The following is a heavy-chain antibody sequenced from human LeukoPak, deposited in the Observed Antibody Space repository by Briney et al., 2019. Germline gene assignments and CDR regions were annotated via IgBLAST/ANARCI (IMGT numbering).Heavy chain of an antibody. D-gene: IGHD6-13*01. J-gene: IGHJ5*02. CDR1: GYPISSSSYY. Sequence: PSETLSLTCTVSGYPISSSSYYWGWMRQSPGKGLEWSGTIYYSGTTYYNPSLKSRLTISIDTSKNQFSLKVTSVTAADTAVYYCARRLSSSWSEDNWFDPWGRGTLVTVSS. V-gene: IGHV4-39*01. CDR3: ARRLSSSWSEDNWFDP. CDR2: IYYSGTT.